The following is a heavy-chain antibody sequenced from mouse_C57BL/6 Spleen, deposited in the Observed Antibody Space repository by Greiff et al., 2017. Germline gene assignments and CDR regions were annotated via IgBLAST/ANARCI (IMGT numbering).Heavy chain of an antibody. CDR2: IDPEDGET. CDR1: GFNIKDYY. J-gene: IGHJ1*03. D-gene: IGHD1-1*01. Sequence: VQLQQSGAELVKPGASVKLSCTASGFNIKDYYMHWVKQRTEQGLEWIGRIDPEDGETNYAPKLQGKATITADASSNTAYLQLSSLTSEDTAVYYCASPHCYGSSSYWYFDVWGTGTTVTVSS. V-gene: IGHV14-2*01. CDR3: ASPHCYGSSSYWYFDV.